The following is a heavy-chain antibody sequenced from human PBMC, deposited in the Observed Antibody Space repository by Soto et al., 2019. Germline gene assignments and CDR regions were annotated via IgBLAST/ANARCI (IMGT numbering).Heavy chain of an antibody. CDR2: IYYSGST. CDR3: ARTSYYGSADY. D-gene: IGHD3-10*01. J-gene: IGHJ4*02. CDR1: ADSIGAISSYY. Sequence: SETLSLTCTDSADSIGAISSYYWSWIRQPPGKGLEWIGYIYYSGSTTYNPSLKSRVTILIDTSKSSFSLKLSSVTAADTAVYYCARTSYYGSADYWGQGTLVTVSS. V-gene: IGHV4-61*03.